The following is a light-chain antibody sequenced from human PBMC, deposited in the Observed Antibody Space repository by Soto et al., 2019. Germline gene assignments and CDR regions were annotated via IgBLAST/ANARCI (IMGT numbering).Light chain of an antibody. J-gene: IGLJ1*01. Sequence: QSALTQPAYVSGSPGQAITISCSGTSSDVGAFNYVSWYQQHPGKAPKLMIYDVSNRPSGVSNRFSGSKSGNTASLTISGLRAEDEADYYCNSYTSYNSYVFGTGTMVIVL. CDR1: SSDVGAFNY. CDR2: DVS. V-gene: IGLV2-14*03. CDR3: NSYTSYNSYV.